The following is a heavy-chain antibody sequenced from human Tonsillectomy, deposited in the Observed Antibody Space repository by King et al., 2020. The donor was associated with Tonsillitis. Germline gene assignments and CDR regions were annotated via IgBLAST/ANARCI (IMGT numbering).Heavy chain of an antibody. CDR1: GFSLNTSGMC. J-gene: IGHJ4*02. CDR3: ARTRSGFSGYYFDY. Sequence: TLKESGPALVKPPQTLTMTCTFSGFSLNTSGMCVSWIRQAPGKALEWLALIDWDDDKYYNRSLKARLTLSKHTSKNEVVLTMTNMDPVDTGTYFCARTRSGFSGYYFDYWGQGALVTVSS. CDR2: IDWDDDK. D-gene: IGHD5-12*01. V-gene: IGHV2-70*01.